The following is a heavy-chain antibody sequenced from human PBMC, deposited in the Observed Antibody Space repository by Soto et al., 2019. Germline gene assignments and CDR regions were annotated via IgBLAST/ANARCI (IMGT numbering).Heavy chain of an antibody. J-gene: IGHJ4*02. CDR2: ISWDGGST. Sequence: GGSLRLSCAASGFTFDDYTMHWVRQAPGKGLEWVSLISWDGGSTYYADSVKGRFTISRDNSKNSLYLQMNSLRTEDTALYYCAKDIERYFDWSLLDYWGQGTLVTVSS. D-gene: IGHD3-9*01. CDR1: GFTFDDYT. CDR3: AKDIERYFDWSLLDY. V-gene: IGHV3-43*01.